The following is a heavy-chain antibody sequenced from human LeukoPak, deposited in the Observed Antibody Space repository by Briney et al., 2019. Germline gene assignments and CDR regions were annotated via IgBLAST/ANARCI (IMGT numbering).Heavy chain of an antibody. CDR3: ARGENGGPDAEYFQH. D-gene: IGHD3-16*01. CDR2: ISAYNGNT. Sequence: AASVKVSCKASGYTFTSYGISWVRQAPGQGLEWMGWISAYNGNTNYAQKLQGRVTITADESTSTAYMELSSLRSEDTAVYYCARGENGGPDAEYFQHWGQGTLVTVSS. V-gene: IGHV1-18*01. J-gene: IGHJ1*01. CDR1: GYTFTSYG.